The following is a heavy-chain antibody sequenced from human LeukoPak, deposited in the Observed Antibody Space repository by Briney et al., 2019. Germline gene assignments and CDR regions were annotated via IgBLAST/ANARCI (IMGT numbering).Heavy chain of an antibody. Sequence: PSETLSLTCAVYGGSFSGYYWSWIRQPPGKGLEWIGEINHGGSTNYNPSLKSRVTISVDTSKNQFSLKLSSVTAADTAVYYCARGLFSGYSSSWYYFDYWGQGTLVTVSS. CDR2: INHGGST. CDR3: ARGLFSGYSSSWYYFDY. D-gene: IGHD6-13*01. J-gene: IGHJ4*02. V-gene: IGHV4-34*01. CDR1: GGSFSGYY.